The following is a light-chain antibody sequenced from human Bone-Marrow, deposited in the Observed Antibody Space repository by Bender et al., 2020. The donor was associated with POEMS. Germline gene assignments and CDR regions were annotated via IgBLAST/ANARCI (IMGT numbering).Light chain of an antibody. Sequence: QSALTQPASVSGSPGQSITISCIGTSSDIGGHNYVSWYQQHPGEAPKLVIYDVNSRPSGVSNRFSGSKSGNTASLTISGLRAEDEADFYCSSYSSSTTLYVFGTGTKLTVL. CDR2: DVN. J-gene: IGLJ1*01. CDR1: SSDIGGHNY. V-gene: IGLV2-14*03. CDR3: SSYSSSTTLYV.